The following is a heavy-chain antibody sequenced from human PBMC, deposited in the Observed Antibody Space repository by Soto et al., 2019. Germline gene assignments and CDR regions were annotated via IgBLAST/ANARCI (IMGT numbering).Heavy chain of an antibody. Sequence: SETLSLTCTVSGDSTINSYWSWIRQAPGKGPEWLGYLSYNGGTNHNPSLQGRATMSVDTSQNRFSLNLNSVTAADTAVYYCARGDTWQPVDIWGQGILVTVS. V-gene: IGHV4-59*13. D-gene: IGHD1-26*01. CDR1: GDSTINSY. CDR2: LSYNGGT. CDR3: ARGDTWQPVDI. J-gene: IGHJ5*02.